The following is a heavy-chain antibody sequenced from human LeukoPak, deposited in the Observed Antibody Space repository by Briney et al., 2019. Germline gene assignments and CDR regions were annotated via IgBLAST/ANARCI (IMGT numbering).Heavy chain of an antibody. V-gene: IGHV4-34*01. CDR2: INHSGST. J-gene: IGHJ4*02. D-gene: IGHD2-15*01. Sequence: SETLSLTCAVSGGSFSGYYWSWIRQPPGKGLEWIGEINHSGSTNYKPSLKSRVTISVDKSKNQFSLKLSSVTAADTAVYYCARVPSRPYCSGGSCYPLWGQGTLVTVSS. CDR1: GGSFSGYY. CDR3: ARVPSRPYCSGGSCYPL.